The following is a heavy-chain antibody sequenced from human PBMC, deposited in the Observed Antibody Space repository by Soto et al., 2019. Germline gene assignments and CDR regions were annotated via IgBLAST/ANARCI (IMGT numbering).Heavy chain of an antibody. CDR1: GGTFNSHG. CDR3: ATSSAYSDLALDF. D-gene: IGHD4-17*01. Sequence: SVKVSCKTSGGTFNSHGINWVRQAPGQGLEWMGGIIPVFGTAKYAQKFQGRVTIVADESTTTAHMELTSLRSEDTALYFCATSSAYSDLALDFWGPGPLVTVS. J-gene: IGHJ4*02. CDR2: IIPVFGTA. V-gene: IGHV1-69*13.